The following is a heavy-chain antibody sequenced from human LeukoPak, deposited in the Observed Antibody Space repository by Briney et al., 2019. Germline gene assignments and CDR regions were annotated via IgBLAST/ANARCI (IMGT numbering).Heavy chain of an antibody. D-gene: IGHD3-9*01. CDR3: ASGQDQYDILTGYYYYYYYGMDV. J-gene: IGHJ6*02. CDR1: GGSISSGCYY. Sequence: SQTLSLACTVSGGSISSGCYYWSWIRQHPGKGLEWIGYIYYSGSTYYNPSLKSRVTISVDTSKNQFSLKLSSVTAADTAVYYCASGQDQYDILTGYYYYYYYGMDVWGQGTTVTVSS. CDR2: IYYSGST. V-gene: IGHV4-31*03.